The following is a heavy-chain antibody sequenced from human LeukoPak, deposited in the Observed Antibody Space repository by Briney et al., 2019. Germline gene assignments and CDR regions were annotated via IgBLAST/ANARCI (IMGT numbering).Heavy chain of an antibody. J-gene: IGHJ4*02. V-gene: IGHV4-34*01. Sequence: SETLSLTCAVYGGSFSGYYWSWIRQPPGKGLEWIGSIYYSGSTYYNPSLKSRVTISVDTSKNQFSLKLSSVTAADTAVYYCARDEEEVAATGSFDYWGQGTLVTVSS. CDR2: IYYSGST. CDR1: GGSFSGYY. D-gene: IGHD2-15*01. CDR3: ARDEEEVAATGSFDY.